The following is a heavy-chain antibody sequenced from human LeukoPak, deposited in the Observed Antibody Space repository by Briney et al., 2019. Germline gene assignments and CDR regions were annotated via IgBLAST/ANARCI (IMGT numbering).Heavy chain of an antibody. V-gene: IGHV3-23*01. D-gene: IGHD1-26*01. CDR2: ISGGGAGT. J-gene: IGHJ4*02. CDR3: ARGYYPPEY. Sequence: GGSLRLSCAVSGFTFSSYAMNWVRQAPGKGLEWVSGISGGGAGTYYADSVKGRFTISRDNANNSLYLQMNSLRAEDTAVYYCARGYYPPEYWGPGTLVTVSS. CDR1: GFTFSSYA.